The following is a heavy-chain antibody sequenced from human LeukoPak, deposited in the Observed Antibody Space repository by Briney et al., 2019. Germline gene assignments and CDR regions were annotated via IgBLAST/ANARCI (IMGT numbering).Heavy chain of an antibody. Sequence: ASVKVSCEASGYTFTGHYMHWVRQAPGQGLEWMGWINPNSGGTNYAQKFQGRVTMTRDTSISTAYMELSRLRSDDTAVYYCARTSMIVVVSPFDYWGQGTLVTVSS. CDR3: ARTSMIVVVSPFDY. V-gene: IGHV1-2*02. D-gene: IGHD3-22*01. CDR2: INPNSGGT. CDR1: GYTFTGHY. J-gene: IGHJ4*02.